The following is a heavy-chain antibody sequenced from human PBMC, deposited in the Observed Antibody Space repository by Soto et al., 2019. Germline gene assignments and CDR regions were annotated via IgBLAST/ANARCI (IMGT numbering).Heavy chain of an antibody. V-gene: IGHV3-33*06. CDR1: GFTFSSYG. Sequence: PGGSLRLSCAASGFTFSSYGMHWVRQAPGKGLEWVAVIWYDGSNKYYADSVKGRFTISRDNSKNTLYLQMNSLRAEDTAVYYCAKAIAAAGTCYWGQGTLVTVSS. J-gene: IGHJ4*02. D-gene: IGHD6-13*01. CDR2: IWYDGSNK. CDR3: AKAIAAAGTCY.